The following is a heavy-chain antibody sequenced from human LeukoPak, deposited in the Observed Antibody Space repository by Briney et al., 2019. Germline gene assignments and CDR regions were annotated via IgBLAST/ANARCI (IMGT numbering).Heavy chain of an antibody. D-gene: IGHD5-18*01. CDR2: ISSNGGST. Sequence: SGGSLRLSCAASGFTFSSYAMHWVRQAPGKGLEYVSAISSNGGSTYYANSVKGRFTISRDNSKNTLYLQVGSLRAEDMAVYYCATITAMATGFDYWGQGTLVTVSS. J-gene: IGHJ4*02. CDR1: GFTFSSYA. CDR3: ATITAMATGFDY. V-gene: IGHV3-64*01.